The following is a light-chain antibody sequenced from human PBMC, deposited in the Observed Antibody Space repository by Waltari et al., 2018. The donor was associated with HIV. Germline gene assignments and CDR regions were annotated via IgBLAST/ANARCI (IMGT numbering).Light chain of an antibody. J-gene: IGLJ2*01. CDR2: YDS. CDR3: QVWDTSAEQYVV. Sequence: SYVVTQPPSVSVAPGRTARISCGGDNIESKSVHWYQQKPGPAPGMVIYYDSDRPSGIPERFSGSNSENMAHLTIRKVEAGDEADYFCQVWDTSAEQYVVCGGGTKLAVV. V-gene: IGLV3-21*04. CDR1: NIESKS.